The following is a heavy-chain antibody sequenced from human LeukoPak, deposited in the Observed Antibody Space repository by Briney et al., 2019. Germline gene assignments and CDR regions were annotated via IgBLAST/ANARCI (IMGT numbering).Heavy chain of an antibody. V-gene: IGHV3-21*01. CDR3: ARIAAAGTDAFDI. J-gene: IGHJ3*02. D-gene: IGHD6-13*01. Sequence: GGSLRLSCAASGFTFSSYSMNWVRQAPGKGLEWVSSISSSSSYIYYADSVKGRFTISRDNAKNSLYLQMNSLRAEDTAVYYCARIAAAGTDAFDIWGQGTMVTVSS. CDR2: ISSSSSYI. CDR1: GFTFSSYS.